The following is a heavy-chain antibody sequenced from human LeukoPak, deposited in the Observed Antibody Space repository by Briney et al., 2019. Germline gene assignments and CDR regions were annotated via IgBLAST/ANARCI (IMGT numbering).Heavy chain of an antibody. CDR3: ANSVTAYSNFDY. Sequence: QPGGSLRLSCAASGFTFSSYWMSWVRQAPGKGLEWVANIKQDGSEKYYVDSVKGRFTISRDNAKNSLYLQMSSLRAEDTAVYYCANSVTAYSNFDYWGQGTLVTVSS. D-gene: IGHD2-21*02. CDR2: IKQDGSEK. J-gene: IGHJ4*02. CDR1: GFTFSSYW. V-gene: IGHV3-7*01.